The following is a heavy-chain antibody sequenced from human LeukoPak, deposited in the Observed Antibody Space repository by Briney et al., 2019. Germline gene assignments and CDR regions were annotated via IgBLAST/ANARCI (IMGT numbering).Heavy chain of an antibody. J-gene: IGHJ4*02. D-gene: IGHD3-16*01. CDR3: ARDRGDFDY. CDR1: GGSISSYY. Sequence: SETLSLTCTVSGGSISSYYWSWIRQPPRKGLEWIGYIYYSGSTNYNPSLKSRVTISVDTSKNQFSLNLSSVTVADTAVYYCARDRGDFDYWGQGTLVSVSS. CDR2: IYYSGST. V-gene: IGHV4-59*01.